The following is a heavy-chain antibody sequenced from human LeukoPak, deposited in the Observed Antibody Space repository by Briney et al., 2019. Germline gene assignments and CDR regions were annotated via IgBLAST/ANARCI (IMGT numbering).Heavy chain of an antibody. Sequence: GGSLRLSCAASGFTFSTYAVNWVRQAPGKGLEWVSSISSSSSYIYYADSVKGRFTISRDNAKNSLYLQMNSLRAEDTAVYYCARGEITEGGEGNYMDVWGKGTTVTVSS. CDR3: ARGEITEGGEGNYMDV. CDR1: GFTFSTYA. J-gene: IGHJ6*03. CDR2: ISSSSSYI. V-gene: IGHV3-21*01. D-gene: IGHD2-21*01.